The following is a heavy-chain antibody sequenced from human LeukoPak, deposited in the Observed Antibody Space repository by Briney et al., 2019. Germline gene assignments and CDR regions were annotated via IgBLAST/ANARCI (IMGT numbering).Heavy chain of an antibody. CDR1: GYSISSGYY. Sequence: SETLSLTCTVSGYSISSGYYWGGIRQPPGKGLEWIGSIYHSGGTYYNPSLKSRVTISVDTSKNQFSLKLSSVTAADTAVYYCARVAYDYGDPYFDYWGQGTLVTVSS. J-gene: IGHJ4*02. D-gene: IGHD4-17*01. CDR3: ARVAYDYGDPYFDY. V-gene: IGHV4-38-2*02. CDR2: IYHSGGT.